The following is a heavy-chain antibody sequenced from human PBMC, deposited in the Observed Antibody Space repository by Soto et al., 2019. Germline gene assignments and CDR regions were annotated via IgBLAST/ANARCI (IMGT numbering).Heavy chain of an antibody. CDR2: INHSGST. CDR3: VACDYGDYPRY. CDR1: GGSFSGYY. J-gene: IGHJ4*02. D-gene: IGHD4-17*01. Sequence: QVQLQQWGAGLLKPSETLSLTCAVYGGSFSGYYWSWVRQSPRKGLEWIGEINHSGSTNYNPYLKSPVTISVGPSQISFSLQLSSVTAPHTALYSCVACDYGDYPRYWGQGTLVTVSS. V-gene: IGHV4-34*01.